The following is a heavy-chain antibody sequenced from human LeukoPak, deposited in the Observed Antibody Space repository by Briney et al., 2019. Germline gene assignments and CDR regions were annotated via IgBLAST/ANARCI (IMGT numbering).Heavy chain of an antibody. D-gene: IGHD4-17*01. Sequence: SETLSLTCTVSGGSINSYYWSWIRQPPGRGLEWIGHIYYSGSTDYNPSLESRVTISVDTSKKQFSLKLSSVTTADTAVYYCARKYGDYTYYYYYAMDVWGQGTTVTVSS. V-gene: IGHV4-59*01. J-gene: IGHJ6*02. CDR1: GGSINSYY. CDR2: IYYSGST. CDR3: ARKYGDYTYYYYYAMDV.